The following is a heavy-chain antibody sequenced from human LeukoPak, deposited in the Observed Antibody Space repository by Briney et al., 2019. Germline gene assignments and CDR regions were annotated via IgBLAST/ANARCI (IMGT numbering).Heavy chain of an antibody. J-gene: IGHJ3*02. Sequence: GGSLRLSCAASGFTFSSYCMTWVPQAPGKGLEWVANIKKDGSEKYYMDSVKGRFTISRDNAKNSLYLQMNSLRAADTAVYYCARVISGYCSGGSCWGAFDIWGQGTMVTVSS. CDR1: GFTFSSYC. CDR3: ARVISGYCSGGSCWGAFDI. CDR2: IKKDGSEK. D-gene: IGHD2-15*01. V-gene: IGHV3-7*03.